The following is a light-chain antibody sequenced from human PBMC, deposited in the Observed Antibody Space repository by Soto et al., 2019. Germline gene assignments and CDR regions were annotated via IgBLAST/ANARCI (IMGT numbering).Light chain of an antibody. J-gene: IGKJ1*01. CDR2: KAS. Sequence: DIQMTQSPSTLSASVGDRVTITCRASQSISSWLAWYQQKPGKAPKLLIHKASRLASGVPSRFSGRGSGTEFTLTISSLQPDDFATYYCQQYNSYSWTFGQGTKVESK. V-gene: IGKV1-5*03. CDR1: QSISSW. CDR3: QQYNSYSWT.